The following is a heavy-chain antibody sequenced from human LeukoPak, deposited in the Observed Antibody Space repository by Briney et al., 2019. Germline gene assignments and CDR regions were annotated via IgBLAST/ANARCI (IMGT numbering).Heavy chain of an antibody. Sequence: GGSLRLSCAASRFTFSSYAMSWVRQAPGKGLEWVSAISGSGGSTYYADSVKGRFTLSRDNSKNTLYLQMNSLRAEDTAVYYCTWNDVGYFDYWGQGTLVTVSS. CDR2: ISGSGGST. D-gene: IGHD1-1*01. CDR3: TWNDVGYFDY. J-gene: IGHJ4*02. V-gene: IGHV3-23*01. CDR1: RFTFSSYA.